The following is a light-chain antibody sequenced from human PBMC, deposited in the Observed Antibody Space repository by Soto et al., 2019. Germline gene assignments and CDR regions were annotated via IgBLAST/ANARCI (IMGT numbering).Light chain of an antibody. CDR1: QSVSSTK. CDR3: QQFGSSPLLT. CDR2: GAS. V-gene: IGKV3-20*01. Sequence: EIVLTQSPGTLSLSPGERATLSCRASQSVSSTKLAWYQQRPCQAPRLLIFGASNRATGVPDRFSGSGSGTDFTLAISRLEPEDVAVSYCQQFGSSPLLTFGGGTKVEIK. J-gene: IGKJ4*01.